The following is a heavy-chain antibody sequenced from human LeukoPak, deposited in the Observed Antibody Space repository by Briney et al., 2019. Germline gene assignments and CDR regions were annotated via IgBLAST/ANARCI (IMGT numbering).Heavy chain of an antibody. CDR2: ISSSSSYI. D-gene: IGHD6-25*01. CDR1: GFTFSSYS. CDR3: GSYGYSSGGRGRTCNNRDV. Sequence: KAGGSLRLSCAASGFTFSSYSMNWVRQAPGKGLEWVSSISSSSSYIYYADSVKGRFTISRDNAKNSLYLQMNSLRAEDTAVYYCGSYGYSSGGRGRTCNNRDVWGKGPTVTIPS. J-gene: IGHJ6*03. V-gene: IGHV3-21*01.